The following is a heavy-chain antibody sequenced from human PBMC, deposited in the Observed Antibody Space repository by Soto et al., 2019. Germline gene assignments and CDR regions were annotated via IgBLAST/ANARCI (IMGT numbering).Heavy chain of an antibody. CDR2: ISWISGGI. CDR3: AKDMRAWGWGSYTFPVDY. J-gene: IGHJ4*02. V-gene: IGHV3-9*01. Sequence: DVQLVESGGGLVQPGRSLRLSCVASGFPFDDYAMHWVRQAPGKGLEWVSGISWISGGIGYADSVKGRFTISRDNAKNSLYLQMNSLRAEDTALYYCAKDMRAWGWGSYTFPVDYWGQGTLVTVSS. D-gene: IGHD3-16*01. CDR1: GFPFDDYA.